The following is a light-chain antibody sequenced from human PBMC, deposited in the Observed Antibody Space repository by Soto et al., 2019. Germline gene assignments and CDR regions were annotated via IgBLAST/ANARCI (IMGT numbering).Light chain of an antibody. CDR2: RNN. CDR1: SSNIGSNY. CDR3: AAWDDSLSGYV. V-gene: IGLV1-47*01. J-gene: IGLJ1*01. Sequence: QLVLTQPPSASGTPGQRVTISCSGSSSNIGSNYVYWDQQLPGTAPKLLIYRNNQRPSGVPDRFSGSKSGTSASLAISGIRSEDEADYYCAAWDDSLSGYVFGTGTKLTVL.